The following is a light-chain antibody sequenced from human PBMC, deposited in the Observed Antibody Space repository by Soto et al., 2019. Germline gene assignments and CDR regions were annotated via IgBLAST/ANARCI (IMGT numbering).Light chain of an antibody. CDR3: SSYAGSNWV. Sequence: QSVLTQPPSASGSPGQSVTISCTGTSSDVGGYNYVSWYQQHPGKAPKLMIYEVSKRPPGVPDRFSGSKSGNTASLTVSGLQAEDEADYYCSSYAGSNWVFGGGTKVTVL. CDR2: EVS. J-gene: IGLJ3*02. V-gene: IGLV2-8*01. CDR1: SSDVGGYNY.